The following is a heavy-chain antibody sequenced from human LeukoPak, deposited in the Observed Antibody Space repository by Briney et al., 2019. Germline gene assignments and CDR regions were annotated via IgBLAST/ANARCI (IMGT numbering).Heavy chain of an antibody. J-gene: IGHJ5*02. Sequence: ASVKVSCKASGYTFTGYYMHWVRQAPGQGLEWMGWINPNSGGTNYAQKFQGRVTMTRDTSISTAYMELSRLRSDDTAVYYCARDRYCSGTSCRTNWFDPWGQGTLVTVSS. CDR1: GYTFTGYY. CDR3: ARDRYCSGTSCRTNWFDP. CDR2: INPNSGGT. V-gene: IGHV1-2*02. D-gene: IGHD2-2*01.